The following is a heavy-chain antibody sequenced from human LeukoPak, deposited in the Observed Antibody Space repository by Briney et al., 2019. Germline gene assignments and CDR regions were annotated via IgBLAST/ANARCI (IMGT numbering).Heavy chain of an antibody. Sequence: PGGSLRLSCAASGFTFSSYAVSWVRQAPGKGLEWVSAISGSGGSTYYADSVKGRFTISRDNSKNTLYLQMNSLRAEDTAVYYCAKDSTYDYVKPWPLYYSDYWGQGTLVTVSS. CDR3: AKDSTYDYVKPWPLYYSDY. V-gene: IGHV3-23*01. J-gene: IGHJ4*02. CDR2: ISGSGGST. D-gene: IGHD3-16*01. CDR1: GFTFSSYA.